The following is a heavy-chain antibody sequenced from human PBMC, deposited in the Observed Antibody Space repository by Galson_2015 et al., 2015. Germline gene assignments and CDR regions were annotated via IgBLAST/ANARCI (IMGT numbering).Heavy chain of an antibody. V-gene: IGHV3-23*01. J-gene: IGHJ4*02. Sequence: SLRLSCAAPGFTFSIFAMNWVRQAPGKGLEWVSAISNSGGSTYQADSVKGRFTISRDNSKNTLFLQINSLRAEDTAVYYCAKGGGWLYYFDYWGQGTVVTVSS. CDR2: ISNSGGST. D-gene: IGHD5-12*01. CDR1: GFTFSIFA. CDR3: AKGGGWLYYFDY.